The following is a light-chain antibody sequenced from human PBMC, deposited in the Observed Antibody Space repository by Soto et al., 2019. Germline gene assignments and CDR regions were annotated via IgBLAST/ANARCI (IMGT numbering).Light chain of an antibody. Sequence: QSVLTQPASVSGSPGESITICCTGTSSDVGGYNYVSWYQQHPGKAPKLMIYDVSNRPSGVSNRFSGSKSGNTASLTISGLQAEDEADYYCSSYTSSSTLGVFGTGTKVTVL. J-gene: IGLJ1*01. V-gene: IGLV2-14*01. CDR2: DVS. CDR1: SSDVGGYNY. CDR3: SSYTSSSTLGV.